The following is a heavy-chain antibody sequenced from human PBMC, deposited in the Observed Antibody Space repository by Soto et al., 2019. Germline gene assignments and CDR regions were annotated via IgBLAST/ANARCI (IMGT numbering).Heavy chain of an antibody. CDR3: AKGPSHGAFDI. CDR2: ISSSSTYI. CDR1: GFTFNNYR. V-gene: IGHV3-21*01. J-gene: IGHJ3*02. Sequence: GGSLRLSCAASGFTFNNYRMNWLRQAPGKGLEWVSSISSSSTYIYYTDSLKGRFTISRDNAKNTVYLQLNSLRTEDTAVYYCAKGPSHGAFDIWGQGTMVTVSS.